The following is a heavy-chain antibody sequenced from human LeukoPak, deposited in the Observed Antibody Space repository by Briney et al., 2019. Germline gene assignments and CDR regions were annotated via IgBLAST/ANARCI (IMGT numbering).Heavy chain of an antibody. Sequence: GRSLRLTCAASGFTFNKYGMHWVRQAPGKGLEWMAVISYDGSNKYYADPVKGRFTISRDNSKNTLYLQMNSLRTEDTAVYYCASEYCSGSSCYPYYFDNWGQGTLVTVSS. J-gene: IGHJ4*02. V-gene: IGHV3-30*03. CDR3: ASEYCSGSSCYPYYFDN. D-gene: IGHD2-15*01. CDR1: GFTFNKYG. CDR2: ISYDGSNK.